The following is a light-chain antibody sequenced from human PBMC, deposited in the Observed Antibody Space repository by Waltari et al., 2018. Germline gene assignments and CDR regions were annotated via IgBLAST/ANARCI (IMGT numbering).Light chain of an antibody. Sequence: QPVLSQPPSSSASAGESARLTCTVPSDINVDDFIIYCYQPKPGSPPRFPLYYKSDSEKAQGSGVPSRFSGPKDASADAGILLISGLQSEDEAHYYCMFWPNNVWVFGGGTRLTVL. CDR1: SDINVDDFI. CDR2: YKSDSEK. CDR3: MFWPNNVWV. V-gene: IGLV5-37*01. J-gene: IGLJ3*02.